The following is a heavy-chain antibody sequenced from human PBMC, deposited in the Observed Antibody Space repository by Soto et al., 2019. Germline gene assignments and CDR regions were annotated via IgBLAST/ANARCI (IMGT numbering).Heavy chain of an antibody. Sequence: GESLKISCKGSGYSFTSYWISWVRQMPGKGLEWMGRIDPSDSYTNYSPSFQGHVTISADKSISTAYLQWSSLKASDTAMYYCSLRPRGGRQHLVRYPFDIWAHGTMVTVS. CDR2: IDPSDSYT. V-gene: IGHV5-10-1*01. D-gene: IGHD6-13*01. CDR1: GYSFTSYW. CDR3: SLRPRGGRQHLVRYPFDI. J-gene: IGHJ3*02.